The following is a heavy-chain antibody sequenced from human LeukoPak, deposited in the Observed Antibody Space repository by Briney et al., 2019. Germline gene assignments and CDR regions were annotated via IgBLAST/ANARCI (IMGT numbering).Heavy chain of an antibody. CDR3: VRHDGRGGATMGALDS. CDR1: AGSISSSSHH. J-gene: IGHJ4*02. Sequence: SQTLSLTCTVSAGSISSSSHHWGWIRQSPGKGLEWIGSIYYGRTTYYNPSLNSRVTISVVTSKNQFSLQLNSVTAADTAVYYCVRHDGRGGATMGALDSWGQGSLVTVSS. CDR2: IYYGRTT. D-gene: IGHD5-12*01. V-gene: IGHV4-39*01.